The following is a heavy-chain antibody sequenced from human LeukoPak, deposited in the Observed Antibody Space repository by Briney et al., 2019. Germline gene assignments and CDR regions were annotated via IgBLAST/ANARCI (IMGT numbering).Heavy chain of an antibody. CDR1: GYSISSGYY. CDR3: ARGPEDDYYDSSGPVGFDY. CDR2: IYHSGST. J-gene: IGHJ4*02. D-gene: IGHD3-22*01. V-gene: IGHV4-38-2*02. Sequence: SETLSLTCTVSGYSISSGYYWGWIRQPPGKGLEWIGSIYHSGSTYYNPSLKSRVTISVDTSKNQFSLKLSSVTAADTAVYYCARGPEDDYYDSSGPVGFDYWGQGTLVTVSS.